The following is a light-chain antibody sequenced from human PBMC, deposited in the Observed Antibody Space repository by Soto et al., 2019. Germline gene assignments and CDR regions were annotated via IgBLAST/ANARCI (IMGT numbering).Light chain of an antibody. CDR2: AAS. J-gene: IGKJ2*03. V-gene: IGKV1-9*01. CDR1: QGMNSY. Sequence: DIQLTQSPSFLSAAVGDSVTITCRASQGMNSYLAWYQQKPGKAPKLLIYAASTLQSGVPSRFSGIRSGTEFTLTISSLQAEDFATYYCLQLDTYPYSFGQGTKLDIK. CDR3: LQLDTYPYS.